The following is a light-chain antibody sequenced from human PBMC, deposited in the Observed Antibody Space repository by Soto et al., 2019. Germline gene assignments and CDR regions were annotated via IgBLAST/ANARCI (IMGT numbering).Light chain of an antibody. CDR2: GAS. J-gene: IGKJ1*01. Sequence: EIVLTQSPGTLSLSPGERATLSCRASQIISSSYLAIAWYQQKPGQPPRLLIYGASSRATGIPDRFSGSGSAIDFPLTITRLEPEDFAVYYCQQHDTSPWTFGQGTRVEIK. V-gene: IGKV3-20*01. CDR3: QQHDTSPWT. CDR1: QIISSSY.